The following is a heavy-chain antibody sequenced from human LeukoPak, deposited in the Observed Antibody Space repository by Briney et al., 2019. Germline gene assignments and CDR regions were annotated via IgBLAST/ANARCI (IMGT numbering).Heavy chain of an antibody. Sequence: GGSLRLSCAASGFTFSSYSMNWVRQAPGKGLEWVSAISGSGGSTYYADSVKGRFTISRDNSKNTLYLQMNSLRAEDTAVYYCAKATSFMVRGALFDYWGQGTLVTVSS. D-gene: IGHD3-10*01. CDR2: ISGSGGST. CDR3: AKATSFMVRGALFDY. CDR1: GFTFSSYS. J-gene: IGHJ4*02. V-gene: IGHV3-23*01.